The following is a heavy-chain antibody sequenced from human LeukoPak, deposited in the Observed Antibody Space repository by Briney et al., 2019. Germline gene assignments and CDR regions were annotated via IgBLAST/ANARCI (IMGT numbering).Heavy chain of an antibody. Sequence: GGSLRLSCAASGFTFSCNAMGWVAPAQGKGLMGFLNISGGGGSTYYADSVKGRFTIYRDNSKNTLYLQMNSLRAEDTAVYYCAKDFYGSGSYYLYYYGMDVWGQGTTVTVSS. CDR3: AKDFYGSGSYYLYYYGMDV. J-gene: IGHJ6*02. D-gene: IGHD3-10*01. CDR1: GFTFSCNA. V-gene: IGHV3-23*01. CDR2: ISGGGGST.